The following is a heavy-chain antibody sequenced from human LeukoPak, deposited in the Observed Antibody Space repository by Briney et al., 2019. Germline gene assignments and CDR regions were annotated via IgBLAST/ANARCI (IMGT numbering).Heavy chain of an antibody. D-gene: IGHD3-10*01. V-gene: IGHV4-39*01. CDR3: ARLGVLWFGELPFDY. J-gene: IGHJ4*02. CDR1: GGSISSSSYY. CDR2: IYYSGST. Sequence: PSETLSLTCTVSGGSISSSSYYWGWIRQPPGKGLEWIGSIYYSGSTYYNPSLKSRVTIFVDTSKNQFSLKLSSVTAADTAVYYCARLGVLWFGELPFDYWGQGTLVTVSS.